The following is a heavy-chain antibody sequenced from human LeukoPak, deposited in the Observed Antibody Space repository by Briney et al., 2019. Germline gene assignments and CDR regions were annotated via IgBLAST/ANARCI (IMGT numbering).Heavy chain of an antibody. J-gene: IGHJ4*02. CDR2: IKEDGSEK. V-gene: IGHV3-7*01. CDR3: ASGYLDDFWSGHF. Sequence: GGSLRLSCAASGFTFSTHWMSWVRQVPGKGLEWVANIKEDGSEKYYVDSVKGRFTISRDNAKKSLYLQMNSLRAEDSVIYYCASGYLDDFWSGHFWGQGTQVTVSS. CDR1: GFTFSTHW. D-gene: IGHD3-3*01.